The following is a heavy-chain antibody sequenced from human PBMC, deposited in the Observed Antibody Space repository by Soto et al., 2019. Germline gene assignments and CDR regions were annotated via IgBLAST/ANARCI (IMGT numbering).Heavy chain of an antibody. V-gene: IGHV4-34*01. CDR2: MHHSGST. CDR3: ARSQVLPGELRFLEWLSPLYYGMDV. D-gene: IGHD3-3*01. J-gene: IGHJ6*02. Sequence: SETLSLTCAVYGGSFSQYYWNWIRQSPGKGLEWIGEMHHSGSTKYNPSLKSRVTISVDTSKNQLSLKLNSVTAADTAVYYCARSQVLPGELRFLEWLSPLYYGMDVWGQGTTVTVSS. CDR1: GGSFSQYY.